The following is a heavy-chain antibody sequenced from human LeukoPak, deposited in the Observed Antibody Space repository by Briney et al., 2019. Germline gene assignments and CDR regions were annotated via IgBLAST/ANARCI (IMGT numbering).Heavy chain of an antibody. V-gene: IGHV3-74*01. D-gene: IGHD2-2*01. CDR3: ARGSCSSTSCYYYFDY. J-gene: IGHJ4*02. CDR1: GFTFTSYW. CDR2: INHDGSDT. Sequence: GGSLRLSCAASGFTFTSYWMHWVRQAPGKGPVWVSRINHDGSDTTYADSVEGRFTLSRDNTENTLYLQMNSLRAEDTAVYYCARGSCSSTSCYYYFDYWGQGTLVTVSS.